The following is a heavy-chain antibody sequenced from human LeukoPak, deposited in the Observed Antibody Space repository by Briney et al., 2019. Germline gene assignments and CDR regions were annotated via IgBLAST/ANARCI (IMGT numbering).Heavy chain of an antibody. CDR1: GFTVSTNY. CDR2: IYSGGST. D-gene: IGHD3-3*01. CDR3: ARHFGVVTKGVYYYYYGMDV. Sequence: GGSLRLSCAASGFTVSTNYMSWVRQAPGKGLEWVSVIYSGGSTYSADSVKGRFTISRDNSKNTLYLQMNSLRAEDTAVYYCARHFGVVTKGVYYYYYGMDVWGQGTTVTVSS. V-gene: IGHV3-66*04. J-gene: IGHJ6*02.